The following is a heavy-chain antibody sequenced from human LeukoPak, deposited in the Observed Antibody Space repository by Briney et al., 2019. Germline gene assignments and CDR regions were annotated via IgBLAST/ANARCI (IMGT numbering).Heavy chain of an antibody. CDR1: GDSITSGAYY. V-gene: IGHV4-30-2*01. Sequence: SETLSLTCSVSGDSITSGAYYWTWIRQTPGEGLEWIGNSYHTGKTHYNPSFKSRLTISVDRSKNQFSLRLTSVTAADTAVYYCASPDQKAALDLWGQGTMVTVSS. CDR2: SYHTGKT. J-gene: IGHJ3*01. CDR3: ASPDQKAALDL.